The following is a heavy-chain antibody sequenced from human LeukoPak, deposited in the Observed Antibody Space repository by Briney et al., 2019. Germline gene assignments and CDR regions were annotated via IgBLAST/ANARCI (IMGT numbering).Heavy chain of an antibody. CDR1: GGSISSYY. Sequence: KASETLSLTCTVSGGSISSYYWSWIRQPPGKGLEWIGYIYYSGSTNYNPSLKSRVTISVDTSKNQFSLKLSPVTAADTAVYYCARGSSWFPFDYWGQGTLVTVSS. J-gene: IGHJ4*02. V-gene: IGHV4-59*01. CDR3: ARGSSWFPFDY. CDR2: IYYSGST. D-gene: IGHD6-13*01.